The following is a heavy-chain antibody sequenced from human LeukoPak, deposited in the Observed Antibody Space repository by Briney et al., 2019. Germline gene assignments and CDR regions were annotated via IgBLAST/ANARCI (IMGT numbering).Heavy chain of an antibody. CDR1: GFTFSDYY. J-gene: IGHJ3*02. CDR3: AKDLRYFDWDDAFDI. Sequence: PGGSLRLSCAASGFTFSDYYMSWIRQAPGKGLEWVSYISSSGSTIYYADSVKGRFTISRDNSKNTLYLQMNSLRAEDTAVYYCAKDLRYFDWDDAFDIWGQGTMVTVSS. CDR2: ISSSGSTI. V-gene: IGHV3-11*01. D-gene: IGHD3-9*01.